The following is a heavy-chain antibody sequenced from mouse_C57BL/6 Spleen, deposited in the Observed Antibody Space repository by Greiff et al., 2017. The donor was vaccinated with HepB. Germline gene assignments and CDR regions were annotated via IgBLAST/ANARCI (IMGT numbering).Heavy chain of an antibody. CDR3: ARERGFDY. CDR2: ISDGGSYT. J-gene: IGHJ2*01. CDR1: GFTFSSYA. V-gene: IGHV5-4*01. Sequence: EVQRVESGGGLVKPGGSLKLSCAASGFTFSSYAMSWVRQTPEKRLEWVATISDGGSYTYYPDNVKGRFTISRDNAKNNLYLQMSHLKSEDTAMYYCARERGFDYWGQGTTLTVSS.